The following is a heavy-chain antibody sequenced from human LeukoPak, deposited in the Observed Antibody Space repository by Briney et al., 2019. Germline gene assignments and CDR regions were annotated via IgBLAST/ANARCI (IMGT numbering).Heavy chain of an antibody. Sequence: PGGSLRLSCAASGFTFTRFNMNWVRQAPGKGLELVSSITTSGTYIYYADSVKGRFTISRDNAKNSLYLQMNSLRAEDTAVYYCARDPTKREFDYWGQGTLVTVSS. V-gene: IGHV3-21*06. J-gene: IGHJ4*02. CDR3: ARDPTKREFDY. CDR1: GFTFTRFN. CDR2: ITTSGTYI. D-gene: IGHD1-1*01.